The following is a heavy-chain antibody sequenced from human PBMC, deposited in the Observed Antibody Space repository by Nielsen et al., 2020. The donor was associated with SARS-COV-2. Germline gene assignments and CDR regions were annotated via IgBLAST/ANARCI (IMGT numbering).Heavy chain of an antibody. Sequence: GGSLRLSCAASGFTFSDYYMSWVRQAPGKGLEWVSAISGSGGSTYYADSVKGRFTISRDNSKNTLYLQMNSLRAEDTAVYYCAKGTEWLLSYYFDYWGQGTLVTVSS. D-gene: IGHD3-3*01. CDR2: ISGSGGST. J-gene: IGHJ4*02. CDR3: AKGTEWLLSYYFDY. V-gene: IGHV3-23*01. CDR1: GFTFSDYY.